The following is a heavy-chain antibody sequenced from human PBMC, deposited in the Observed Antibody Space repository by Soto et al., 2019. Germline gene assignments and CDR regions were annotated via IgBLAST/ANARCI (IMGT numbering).Heavy chain of an antibody. CDR2: IDTSGTKI. D-gene: IGHD3-3*01. CDR3: ASHYDMWSGYLSPVDY. Sequence: GGSLRLSCAASGYTFSEYYMSWIRKAPVKGLEWISYIDTSGTKIYYADSVKGRFTITRDNAKNSLYLEMNSLRDEDTAVYYCASHYDMWSGYLSPVDYWGQGTLVTAPQ. J-gene: IGHJ4*02. CDR1: GYTFSEYY. V-gene: IGHV3-11*01.